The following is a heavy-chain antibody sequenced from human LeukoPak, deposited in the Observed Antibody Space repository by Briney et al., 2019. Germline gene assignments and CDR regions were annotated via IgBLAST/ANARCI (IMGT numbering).Heavy chain of an antibody. V-gene: IGHV3-23*01. Sequence: GGTLRLSCAASGFTFSSYGMSWVRQAPGKGLEWVSAISGSGGSTYYADSVKGRFTISRDNSKNTLYLQMNSLRAEDTAVYYCARTPLEQWLAEWDSYYYYYMDVWGKGTTVTVSS. J-gene: IGHJ6*03. D-gene: IGHD6-19*01. CDR2: ISGSGGST. CDR3: ARTPLEQWLAEWDSYYYYYMDV. CDR1: GFTFSSYG.